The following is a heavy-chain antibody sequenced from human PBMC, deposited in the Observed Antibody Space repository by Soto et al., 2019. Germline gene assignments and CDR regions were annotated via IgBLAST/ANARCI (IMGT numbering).Heavy chain of an antibody. D-gene: IGHD4-17*01. V-gene: IGHV3-21*01. CDR1: GFTFSSYS. CDR3: ARDARSDPFYYFDY. CDR2: ISSSSSYI. Sequence: EVQLVESGGGLVKPGVSLRLSCAASGFTFSSYSMNWVRQAPGRGLEWVSSISSSSSYIYDADSVKCRITISRDNAKNSLYLHMHSISAEDAALYSCARDARSDPFYYFDYWGQGTLVTVSS. J-gene: IGHJ4*02.